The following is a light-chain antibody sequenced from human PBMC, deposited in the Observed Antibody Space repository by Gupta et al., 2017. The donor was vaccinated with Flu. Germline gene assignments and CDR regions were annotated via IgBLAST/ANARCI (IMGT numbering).Light chain of an antibody. Sequence: SITISCSGTSSDVGAFDYVSWYKQHPGKAPQLVIYEVTNRPAGVSDRFSGSKSGNTASLTISGLQAEDENVYFCSSYTTSSTLVFGGGTKVTVL. V-gene: IGLV2-14*03. CDR2: EVT. CDR3: SSYTTSSTLV. J-gene: IGLJ3*02. CDR1: SSDVGAFDY.